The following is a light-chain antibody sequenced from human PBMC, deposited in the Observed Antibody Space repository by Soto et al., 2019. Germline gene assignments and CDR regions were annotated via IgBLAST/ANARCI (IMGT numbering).Light chain of an antibody. Sequence: IRMTQSPSSLSASVGDRVTITCQASQNINNYLNWYQQKPGKAPKLLIYDASTLQSGVPSRFSGSGSGTDFTLTISCLQSEDFATYYCQQYYSYPQTFGQGTKVDIK. J-gene: IGKJ1*01. V-gene: IGKV1-8*01. CDR3: QQYYSYPQT. CDR1: QNINNY. CDR2: DAS.